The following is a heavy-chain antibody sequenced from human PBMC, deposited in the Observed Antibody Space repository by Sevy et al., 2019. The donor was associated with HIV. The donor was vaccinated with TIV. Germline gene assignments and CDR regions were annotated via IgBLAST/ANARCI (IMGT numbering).Heavy chain of an antibody. CDR3: AKDAGDTVAWYPGL. D-gene: IGHD6-13*01. CDR2: ISYDGSDK. V-gene: IGHV3-30*18. Sequence: AGSLRLSCAASGFTFSTYGMHWVRQAPGKGLAWVAVISYDGSDKYYAESVKGRFTISRDNSKNLLYLQINSLRAEDTAVYYCAKDAGDTVAWYPGLWGQGTLVTVSS. J-gene: IGHJ4*02. CDR1: GFTFSTYG.